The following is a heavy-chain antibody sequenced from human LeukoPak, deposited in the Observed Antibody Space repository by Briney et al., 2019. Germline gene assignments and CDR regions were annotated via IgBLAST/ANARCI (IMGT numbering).Heavy chain of an antibody. CDR1: GYSLSIRYY. D-gene: IGHD1-1*01. V-gene: IGHV4-38-2*02. CDR3: ARDGTRAFDY. Sequence: SETLSLTCSVSGYSLSIRYYWGWIRQPPGKGLEWIGSIYHSGSTYYNPSLKSRVIISVDTSKNQFSLKLSSVTAADTDVYYCARDGTRAFDYWGQGTLVTVSS. CDR2: IYHSGST. J-gene: IGHJ4*02.